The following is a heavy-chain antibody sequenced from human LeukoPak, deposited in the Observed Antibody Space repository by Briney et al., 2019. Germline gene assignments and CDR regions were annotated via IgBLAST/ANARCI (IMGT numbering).Heavy chain of an antibody. Sequence: SQTLSLTCAVSGGSISSGGYSWSWIRQPPGKGLEWIGYIYHSGSTYYNPSLKSRVTISVDRSKNQFSLKLSSVTAADTAVYYCARARRHTSAFDIWGQGTMVTVSS. CDR3: ARARRHTSAFDI. J-gene: IGHJ3*02. V-gene: IGHV4-30-2*01. CDR2: IYHSGST. D-gene: IGHD1-26*01. CDR1: GGSISSGGYS.